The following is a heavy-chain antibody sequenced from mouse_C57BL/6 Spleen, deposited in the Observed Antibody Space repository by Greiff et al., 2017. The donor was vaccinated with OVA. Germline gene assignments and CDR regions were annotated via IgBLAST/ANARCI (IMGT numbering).Heavy chain of an antibody. CDR3: ARSDWDVEDYFDY. J-gene: IGHJ2*01. CDR2: INYDGSST. V-gene: IGHV5-16*01. D-gene: IGHD4-1*01. CDR1: GFTFSDYY. Sequence: EVMLVESAGGLVQPGSSMKLSCTASGFTFSDYYMAWVRQVPEKGLEWVANINYDGSSTYYLDSLKSRFIISRDNAKNILYLQMSSLKSEDTATYYCARSDWDVEDYFDYWGQGTTLTVSS.